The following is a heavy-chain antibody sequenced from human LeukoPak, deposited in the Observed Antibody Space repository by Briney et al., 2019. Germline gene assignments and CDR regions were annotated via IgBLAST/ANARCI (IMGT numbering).Heavy chain of an antibody. J-gene: IGHJ5*02. CDR3: VREVGYGDYVSTNNWFDP. CDR1: GGTFSSHV. D-gene: IGHD4-17*01. V-gene: IGHV1-69*04. Sequence: SVKVSCKASGGTFSSHVISWVRQAPGQGLEWMGKIIPILGMAHYAQKSQGRVTITADKSTSTAYMELSSLRSEDTAVYYCVREVGYGDYVSTNNWFDPWGQGTLVIVSS. CDR2: IIPILGMA.